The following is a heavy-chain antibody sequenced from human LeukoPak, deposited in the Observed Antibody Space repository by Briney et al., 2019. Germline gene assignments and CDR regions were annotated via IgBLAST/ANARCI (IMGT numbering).Heavy chain of an antibody. J-gene: IGHJ2*01. V-gene: IGHV4-30-4*07. CDR3: ARVYYSSSYDYWYFDL. CDR2: IYYSGST. D-gene: IGHD6-13*01. Sequence: SETLSLTCAVSGGSISSGGYSWSWIRQPPGKGLEWIGYIYYSGSTYCNPSLKSRVTISVDTSKNQFSLKLSSVTAADTAVYYCARVYYSSSYDYWYFDLWGRGTLVTVSS. CDR1: GGSISSGGYS.